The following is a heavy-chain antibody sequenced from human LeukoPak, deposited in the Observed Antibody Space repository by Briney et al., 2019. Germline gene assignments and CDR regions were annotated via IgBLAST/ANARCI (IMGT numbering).Heavy chain of an antibody. V-gene: IGHV3-7*01. J-gene: IGHJ4*02. Sequence: GGSLRLSCAASGFTFSNYWMSWVRQAPGKGLEWVATIKLDGGEKYYVDSVKGRFTISRDNARESLYLQMNSLRAEDTAVYYCARNKGGFDSWGQGTLVTVSS. CDR2: IKLDGGEK. CDR1: GFTFSNYW. D-gene: IGHD1/OR15-1a*01. CDR3: ARNKGGFDS.